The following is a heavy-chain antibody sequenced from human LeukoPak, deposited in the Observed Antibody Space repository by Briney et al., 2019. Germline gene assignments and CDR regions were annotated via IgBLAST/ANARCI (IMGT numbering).Heavy chain of an antibody. J-gene: IGHJ4*02. V-gene: IGHV3-30*02. D-gene: IGHD3-22*01. CDR3: AKDGFNYYDSSGYTYFDY. CDR1: GFTFSSYG. Sequence: SGGSLRLSCAASGFTFSSYGMHWVRQAPGKGLEWVAFIRYDGGNKYYADSVKGRFTISRDNSKNTLYLQMNSLRAEDTAVYYCAKDGFNYYDSSGYTYFDYWGQGTLVTVSS. CDR2: IRYDGGNK.